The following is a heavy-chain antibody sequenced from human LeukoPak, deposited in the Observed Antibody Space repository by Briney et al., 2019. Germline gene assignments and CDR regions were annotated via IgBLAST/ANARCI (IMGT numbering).Heavy chain of an antibody. CDR1: GFTFSDCS. Sequence: GGSLRLSCAASGFTFSDCSINWVRQAPGKGLEWVSSISSSSNYIYYADSVKGRFTISRDNAKNSLYLQMNSLRDEDTAVYYCSSESRYWGQGTLVTVSS. D-gene: IGHD3-22*01. V-gene: IGHV3-21*01. CDR3: SSESRY. CDR2: ISSSSNYI. J-gene: IGHJ4*02.